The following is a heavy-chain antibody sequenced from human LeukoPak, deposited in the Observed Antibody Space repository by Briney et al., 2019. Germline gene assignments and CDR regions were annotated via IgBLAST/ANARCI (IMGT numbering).Heavy chain of an antibody. Sequence: GGSLRLSCAASGFTFSMYSMHWVRQAPGKGLEWVAVISYDGRNKYYADSVKGRFTISRDNSKNTLLLQMNSLRPEDTAVYYCASSYYDSSGPHYFDYWGQGTLVTVSS. D-gene: IGHD3-22*01. CDR2: ISYDGRNK. CDR1: GFTFSMYS. V-gene: IGHV3-30*04. CDR3: ASSYYDSSGPHYFDY. J-gene: IGHJ4*02.